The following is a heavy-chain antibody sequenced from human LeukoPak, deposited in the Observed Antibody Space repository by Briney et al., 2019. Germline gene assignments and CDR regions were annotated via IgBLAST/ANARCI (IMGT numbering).Heavy chain of an antibody. Sequence: GESLKISCKGSGYSFTNYRIGWVRQMPGKGLEWMGIIYPGDSSTKYSPSSQGQVTISADKSISTAYLEWSSLKASDTAMYYCARHYGGYSYGWTFDYWGQGTLVTVSS. CDR3: ARHYGGYSYGWTFDY. CDR2: IYPGDSST. V-gene: IGHV5-51*01. D-gene: IGHD5-18*01. CDR1: GYSFTNYR. J-gene: IGHJ4*02.